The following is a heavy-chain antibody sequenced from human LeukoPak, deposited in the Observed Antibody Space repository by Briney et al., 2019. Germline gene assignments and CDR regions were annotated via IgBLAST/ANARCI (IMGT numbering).Heavy chain of an antibody. CDR2: INPNSGGT. J-gene: IGHJ4*02. Sequence: ASVEVSCKASGYTFTGYYMHWVRQAPGQGLEWMGWINPNSGGTNYAQKFQGRVTMTRDTSISTAYMELSRLRSDDTAVYYCARDAPRIAAAGHGDYWGQGTLVTVSS. CDR1: GYTFTGYY. V-gene: IGHV1-2*02. CDR3: ARDAPRIAAAGHGDY. D-gene: IGHD6-13*01.